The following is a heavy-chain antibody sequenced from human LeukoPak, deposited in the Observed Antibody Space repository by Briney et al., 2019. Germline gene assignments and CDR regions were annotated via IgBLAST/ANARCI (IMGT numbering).Heavy chain of an antibody. CDR2: IYYSGST. D-gene: IGHD2/OR15-2a*01. CDR3: ARGLSEQIYYHYYYMDV. CDR1: GGSISSSY. J-gene: IGHJ6*03. V-gene: IGHV4-59*01. Sequence: SETLSLTCTVSGGSISSSYWSWIRQPPRKGLEWIGYIYYSGSTNYNPSLKSRVTISVDTSKNQFSLKLSSVTAADTAVYYCARGLSEQIYYHYYYMDVWGKGTTVTVSS.